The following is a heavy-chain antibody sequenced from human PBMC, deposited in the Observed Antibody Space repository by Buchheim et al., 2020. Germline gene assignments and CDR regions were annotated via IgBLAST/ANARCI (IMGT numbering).Heavy chain of an antibody. CDR3: ATNSSGWYTF. J-gene: IGHJ1*01. CDR2: IVPMFGTP. CDR1: GGSVSSKT. Sequence: QVQLEQSGAEVKKPGSSVKVSCKASGGSVSSKTISWVRQAPGQGFVWMGGIVPMFGTPTYAENFRGRLTISADRSTPTAYLELRTLASDDTAIYYCATNSSGWYTFWGQGT. D-gene: IGHD6-19*01. V-gene: IGHV1-69*06.